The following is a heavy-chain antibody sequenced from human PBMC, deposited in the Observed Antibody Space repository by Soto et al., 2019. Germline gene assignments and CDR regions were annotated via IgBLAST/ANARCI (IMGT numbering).Heavy chain of an antibody. V-gene: IGHV1-69*13. CDR3: ARHTKPAAQDYYYYYGMDV. CDR2: IIPIFGTA. J-gene: IGHJ6*02. D-gene: IGHD2-2*01. Sequence: SVKVSCKASGGTFSSYAISWVRQAPGQGLEWMGGIIPIFGTANYAQKFQGRVTITADESTSTAYMELSSLRSEDTAVYYCARHTKPAAQDYYYYYGMDVRGQGTTVTVYS. CDR1: GGTFSSYA.